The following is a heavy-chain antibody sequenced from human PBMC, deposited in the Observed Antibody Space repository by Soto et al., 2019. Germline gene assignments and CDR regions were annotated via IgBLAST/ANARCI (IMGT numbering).Heavy chain of an antibody. CDR3: AKAGGYSSRWYSGYYFDY. Sequence: EVQLVESGGGLVQPGRSLRLSCAASGFTFDDYAMHWVRQAPGKGLEWVSGISWNSGSIGYADSVKGRFTISRDNAKNSLYLQMNSLRAEDTALYYCAKAGGYSSRWYSGYYFDYWGQGTLVTVSS. J-gene: IGHJ4*02. CDR1: GFTFDDYA. V-gene: IGHV3-9*01. D-gene: IGHD6-19*01. CDR2: ISWNSGSI.